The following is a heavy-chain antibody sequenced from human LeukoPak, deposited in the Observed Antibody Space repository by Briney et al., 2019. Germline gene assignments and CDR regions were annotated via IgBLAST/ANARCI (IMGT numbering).Heavy chain of an antibody. J-gene: IGHJ6*02. Sequence: GGALRLSCAASRLTVSSYYMTWVRQAPGKGLEWVSVMYNGGSTYYADSVKGRVAISRDNSQNTVFLQMNSVRVEDTAVYYCARSYSNHLFGMDVWGQGTAVTVSS. CDR1: RLTVSSYY. CDR3: ARSYSNHLFGMDV. V-gene: IGHV3-66*01. D-gene: IGHD4-11*01. CDR2: MYNGGST.